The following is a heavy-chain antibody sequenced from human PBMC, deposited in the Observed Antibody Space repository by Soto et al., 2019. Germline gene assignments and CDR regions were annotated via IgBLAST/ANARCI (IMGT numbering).Heavy chain of an antibody. J-gene: IGHJ5*02. CDR1: GGSITSSSHF. D-gene: IGHD6-25*01. V-gene: IGHV4-39*01. Sequence: SETLSLTCSASGGSITSSSHFWGWVRQPPGKGLEWIGTIYFTGNTYYTPSLKSRLTMSIDTSKNEFSLRLNSVTAADTAMYYCAGQTFTIAAASYGRSNWFDPWGPGTLVTVSS. CDR3: AGQTFTIAAASYGRSNWFDP. CDR2: IYFTGNT.